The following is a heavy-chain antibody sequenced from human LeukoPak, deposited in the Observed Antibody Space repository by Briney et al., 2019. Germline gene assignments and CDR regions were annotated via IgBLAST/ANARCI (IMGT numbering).Heavy chain of an antibody. CDR1: GYTFTSYY. Sequence: ASVKVSCKTSGYTFTSYYIHWVRQTPGQGLEWMGIINPSSGATNCAQKFQGRVTMTRDTSTSTVYMELSSQRSYDTAVYYCARATNFYYYYGMDVWGQGTTVTVSS. CDR2: INPSSGAT. J-gene: IGHJ6*02. D-gene: IGHD1-26*01. CDR3: ARATNFYYYYGMDV. V-gene: IGHV1-46*01.